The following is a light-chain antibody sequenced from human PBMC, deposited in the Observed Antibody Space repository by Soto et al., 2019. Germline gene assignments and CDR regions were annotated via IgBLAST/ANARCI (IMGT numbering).Light chain of an antibody. CDR3: QKRSNWSIT. Sequence: IVMTQSPATLSLSPGERATLSCRASQSVSSYLAWYQQNPGQAPRLLIYDASNRATGIPARFSGSGSGTDFTLTISSLEPEDFAVYYCQKRSNWSITFGQGTRLEI. V-gene: IGKV3-11*01. J-gene: IGKJ5*01. CDR1: QSVSSY. CDR2: DAS.